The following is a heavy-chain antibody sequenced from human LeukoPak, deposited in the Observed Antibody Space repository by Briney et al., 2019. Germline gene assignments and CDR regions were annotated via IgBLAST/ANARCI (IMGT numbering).Heavy chain of an antibody. CDR1: GGSFSGYY. CDR2: INHSGST. CDR3: ARGRSDIVATWCFDY. D-gene: IGHD5-12*01. J-gene: IGHJ4*02. V-gene: IGHV4-34*01. Sequence: SETLSLTCAVYGGSFSGYYWSWIRQPPGKGLEWIGEINHSGSTNYNPSLKSRVTISVDTSKNQFSLKLSSVTAADTAVYYCARGRSDIVATWCFDYWGQGTLVTVSS.